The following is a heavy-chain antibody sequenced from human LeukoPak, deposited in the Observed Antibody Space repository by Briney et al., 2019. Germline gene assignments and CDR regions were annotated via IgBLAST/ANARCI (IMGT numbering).Heavy chain of an antibody. CDR1: GFTFSSYS. V-gene: IGHV3-48*01. Sequence: GGSLRLSCAASGFTFSSYSMNWVRQAPGKGLEWVSSISSSSSTIYYADSVKGRSTISRDNAKNSLYLQMNSLRAEDTAVYYCARDPYGSGSYYNSAFDIWGQGTMVTVSS. CDR3: ARDPYGSGSYYNSAFDI. D-gene: IGHD3-10*01. CDR2: ISSSSSTI. J-gene: IGHJ3*02.